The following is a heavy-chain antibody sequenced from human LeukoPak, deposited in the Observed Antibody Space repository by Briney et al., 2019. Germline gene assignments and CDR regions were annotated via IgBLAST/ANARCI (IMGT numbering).Heavy chain of an antibody. CDR1: GGSISSSSYY. Sequence: PSETLSLTCTVSGGSISSSSYYWGWIRQPPGKGLEWIGSIYYSGSTYYNPSLKSRVTISVDTSKNQFSLKLSSVTAADTAVCYCARSSGSEGVFDYWGQGTLVTVSS. J-gene: IGHJ4*02. CDR3: ARSSGSEGVFDY. CDR2: IYYSGST. V-gene: IGHV4-39*01. D-gene: IGHD1-26*01.